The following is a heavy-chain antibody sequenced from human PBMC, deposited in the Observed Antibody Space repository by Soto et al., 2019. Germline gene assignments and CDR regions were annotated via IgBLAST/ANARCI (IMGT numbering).Heavy chain of an antibody. J-gene: IGHJ6*02. CDR2: IYPGDSDT. CDR3: AIHTTMDPNGYFRIHV. D-gene: IGHD5-18*01. V-gene: IGHV5-51*01. Sequence: GKGLEWMGIIYPGDSDTRYSPSFQGQGTISADKSISTAYLQWSSLKASDTAMYFCAIHTTMDPNGYFRIHVWGPETPVTVSS.